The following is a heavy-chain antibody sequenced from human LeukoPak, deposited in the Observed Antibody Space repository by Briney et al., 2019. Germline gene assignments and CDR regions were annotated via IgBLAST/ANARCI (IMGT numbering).Heavy chain of an antibody. D-gene: IGHD2-15*01. Sequence: GRSLRLSCAASGFTFSSYAMHWVRQAPGKGLEWVAVISYDGSNKYYADSVKGRFTISRDNSKNTLYLQTNSLRAEDTAVYYCLTICSGGSCYPSFDYWGQGTLVTVSS. V-gene: IGHV3-30*04. CDR3: LTICSGGSCYPSFDY. J-gene: IGHJ4*02. CDR2: ISYDGSNK. CDR1: GFTFSSYA.